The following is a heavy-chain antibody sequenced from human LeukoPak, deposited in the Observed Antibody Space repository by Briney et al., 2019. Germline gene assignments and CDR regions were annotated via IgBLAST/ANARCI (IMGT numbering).Heavy chain of an antibody. CDR2: ISSSGSTI. CDR3: AELGITMIGGV. V-gene: IGHV3-48*04. CDR1: GFTFSSFG. D-gene: IGHD3-10*02. J-gene: IGHJ6*04. Sequence: GGSLRLPCAASGFTFSSFGMSWVRQAPGKGLEWVSYISSSGSTIYYADSVKGRFTISRDNAKNSLYLQMNSLRAEDTAVYYCAELGITMIGGVWGKGTTVTISS.